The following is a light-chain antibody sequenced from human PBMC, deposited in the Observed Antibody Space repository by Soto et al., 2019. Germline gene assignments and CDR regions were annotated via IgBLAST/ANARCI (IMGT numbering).Light chain of an antibody. J-gene: IGKJ1*01. CDR3: QQYGSSPPT. V-gene: IGKV3-20*01. CDR2: GAS. Sequence: PGGRATLSCRASQSVSRRLAWYQHRPGQSPRLLIYGASSRATGIPDRFSGSGSGTDFILTISRLEPKDFAVYYCQQYGSSPPTFGQGTKVDIK. CDR1: QSVSRR.